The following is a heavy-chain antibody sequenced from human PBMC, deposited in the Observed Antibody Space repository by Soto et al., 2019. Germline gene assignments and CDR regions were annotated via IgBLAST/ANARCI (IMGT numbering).Heavy chain of an antibody. D-gene: IGHD5-12*01. CDR3: ARGPGQGGDSGYDDFDY. J-gene: IGHJ4*02. CDR1: GVTFSSYG. Sequence: QVQLVESGGGVVQPGRSLRLSCAASGVTFSSYGMHWVRQAPGKGLEWVAVIWYDGSNKYYADSVKGRFTISRDNSKNTLDLQMNSRRDEDTAVYYCARGPGQGGDSGYDDFDYWGQGTLVTVSS. CDR2: IWYDGSNK. V-gene: IGHV3-33*01.